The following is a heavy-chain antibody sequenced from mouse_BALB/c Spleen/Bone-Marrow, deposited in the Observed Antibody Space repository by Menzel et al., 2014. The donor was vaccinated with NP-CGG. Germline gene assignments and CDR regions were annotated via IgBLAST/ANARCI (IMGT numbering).Heavy chain of an antibody. D-gene: IGHD2-3*01. V-gene: IGHV14-3*02. J-gene: IGHJ4*01. CDR3: ARWLLPYGLDY. CDR2: IDPANGNT. CDR1: GFNIKDTY. Sequence: VQLKDSGAELVKPGASVKLSCTASGFNIKDTYVHWVKQRPEQGLEWIGRIDPANGNTKYDPKFQGKATITADTSSNTAYLQLSSLTSKDTAVYYCARWLLPYGLDYWGQGTSVTVSS.